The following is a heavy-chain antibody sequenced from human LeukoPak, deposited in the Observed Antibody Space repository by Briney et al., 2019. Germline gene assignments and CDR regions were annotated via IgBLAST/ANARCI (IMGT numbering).Heavy chain of an antibody. CDR2: INHSGST. J-gene: IGHJ6*02. Sequence: SETLSLTCAVYVGPFSGYYWSWIRKPSGKGLEWLGEINHSGSTNYNPALKSRVTISVDTSKNQFSLKLSSVTAADTAVYYCARALVRGVSRYYYYGMDVWGQGTTVTVSS. V-gene: IGHV4-34*01. D-gene: IGHD3-10*01. CDR3: ARALVRGVSRYYYYGMDV. CDR1: VGPFSGYY.